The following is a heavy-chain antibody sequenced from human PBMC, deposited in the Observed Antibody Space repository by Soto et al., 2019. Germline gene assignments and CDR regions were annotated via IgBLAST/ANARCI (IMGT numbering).Heavy chain of an antibody. CDR2: MNPNSGNT. D-gene: IGHD6-19*01. CDR1: GYTFTSYD. CDR3: ARCVRGIAVAGADAFDI. J-gene: IGHJ3*02. Sequence: QVQLVQSGAEVKKPGASVKVSCKASGYTFTSYDINWVRQATGQGLEWMGWMNPNSGNTGYAQKCQGTVTMTRNTSISRAYMELSSLGSEDTAVYYCARCVRGIAVAGADAFDIWGQGTMVTVSS. V-gene: IGHV1-8*01.